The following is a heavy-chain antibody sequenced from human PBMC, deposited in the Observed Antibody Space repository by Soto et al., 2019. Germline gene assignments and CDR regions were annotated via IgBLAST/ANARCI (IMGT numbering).Heavy chain of an antibody. CDR2: IYYSGIT. V-gene: IGHV4-39*01. J-gene: IGHJ5*02. D-gene: IGHD2-2*01. Sequence: ETLSLTCTVSGGSISSSSYYWGWIRQPPGKGLEWIGSIYYSGITYYNPSLKSRVTISVDTSKNQFSVKLSSVTAADTAVYYCARQYRLFDPWGQGTLVTVSS. CDR3: ARQYRLFDP. CDR1: GGSISSSSYY.